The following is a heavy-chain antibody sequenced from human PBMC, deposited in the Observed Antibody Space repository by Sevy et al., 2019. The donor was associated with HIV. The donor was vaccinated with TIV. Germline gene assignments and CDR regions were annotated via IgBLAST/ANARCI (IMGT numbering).Heavy chain of an antibody. V-gene: IGHV3-23*01. CDR2: ISGSGGST. D-gene: IGHD2-2*01. CDR3: AKDERALGYCSSTSCLVDYGMDV. J-gene: IGHJ6*02. Sequence: GGSLRLSCAASGFTFSSYAMSWVRQAPGKGLEWVSAISGSGGSTYYADSVKGRFTISRDNSKNTLYLQMNSLRAEDTAVYYCAKDERALGYCSSTSCLVDYGMDVWGQGTPVTVSS. CDR1: GFTFSSYA.